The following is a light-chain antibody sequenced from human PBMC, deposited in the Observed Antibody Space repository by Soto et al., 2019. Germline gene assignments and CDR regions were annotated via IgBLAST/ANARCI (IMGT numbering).Light chain of an antibody. CDR2: DAT. V-gene: IGKV3-15*01. J-gene: IGKJ4*01. CDR3: QQYKHWPPLT. CDR1: QSVGRN. Sequence: EIVMTQSPATLSVSPGERATLSCRASQSVGRNLAWYQQKPGQAPRLLIYDATTRATDIADRFSGSRYGPDATLTIRNLQSENYAIYSCQQYKHWPPLTFGGGTKVEIK.